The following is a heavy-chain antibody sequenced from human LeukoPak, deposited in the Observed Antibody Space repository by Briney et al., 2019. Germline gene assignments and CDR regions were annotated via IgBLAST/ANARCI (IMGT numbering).Heavy chain of an antibody. D-gene: IGHD6-13*01. CDR3: ASTFIGQLGDFAFDI. CDR2: IYYSGST. J-gene: IGHJ3*02. CDR1: GGSISSYY. Sequence: SETLSLTCTVSGGSISSYYWSWIRQPRGKGLVWIGYIYYSGSTNYNPSLKSRVTISVDTSKNQFSLKLSSVTAADTAVYYCASTFIGQLGDFAFDIWGQGTMVTVSS. V-gene: IGHV4-59*01.